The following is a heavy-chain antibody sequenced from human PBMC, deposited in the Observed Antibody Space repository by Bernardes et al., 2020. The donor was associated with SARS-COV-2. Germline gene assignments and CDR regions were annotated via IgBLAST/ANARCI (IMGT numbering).Heavy chain of an antibody. V-gene: IGHV1-2*02. CDR2: INPNSGVT. D-gene: IGHD6-6*01. J-gene: IGHJ4*02. Sequence: ASVKVSCKASVYTFTGYYMHWVRQAPGQGLEWMGWINPNSGVTNYAQKFQGRVTMTRDTSISTAHMELSRLRSDDTAVYYCAREASSSGNYFDYWGQGTLVTVSS. CDR1: VYTFTGYY. CDR3: AREASSSGNYFDY.